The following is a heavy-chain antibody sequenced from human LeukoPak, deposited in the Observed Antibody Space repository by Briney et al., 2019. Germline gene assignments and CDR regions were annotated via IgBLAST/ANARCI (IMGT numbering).Heavy chain of an antibody. CDR2: ISSSSSYI. D-gene: IGHD3-10*01. J-gene: IGHJ6*02. Sequence: GGSLRLSCAASGFTFSSYSMNWVRQAPGKGLEWVSSISSSSSYIYYADSVKGRFTISRDNAKNSLYLQMNSLRAEDTAVYYCASAVSPGYYYYGMDVWGQGTTVTVSS. CDR3: ASAVSPGYYYYGMDV. V-gene: IGHV3-21*01. CDR1: GFTFSSYS.